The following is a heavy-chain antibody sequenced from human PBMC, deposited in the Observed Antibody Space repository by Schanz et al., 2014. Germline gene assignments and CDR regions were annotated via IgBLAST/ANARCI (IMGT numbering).Heavy chain of an antibody. CDR3: AKGQLLSYYFDY. D-gene: IGHD2-21*01. V-gene: IGHV3-23*01. Sequence: EQVLESGGGFVQPGGSLRLSCATSGFTFTTFAMTWVRQAPGKGLEWVSGISGSGGDTYYADSVKGRFTISRDNSKNTLYLQMNSLRAEDTAVYYCAKGQLLSYYFDYWGQGTLVTVSS. CDR2: ISGSGGDT. CDR1: GFTFTTFA. J-gene: IGHJ4*02.